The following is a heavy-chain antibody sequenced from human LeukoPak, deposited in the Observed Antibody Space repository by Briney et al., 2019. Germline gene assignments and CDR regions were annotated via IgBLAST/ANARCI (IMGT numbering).Heavy chain of an antibody. Sequence: SGRSLRLSCPASGFTFSSYAMHWVRQAPGKGLEWVAVISYDGSNKYYAVPVKGRFHISRDNSKNTLYLQMKSLRAEDTAVYYCARDVRGGNDYWGQGTLVTVSS. V-gene: IGHV3-30*04. CDR2: ISYDGSNK. J-gene: IGHJ4*02. D-gene: IGHD3-10*02. CDR3: ARDVRGGNDY. CDR1: GFTFSSYA.